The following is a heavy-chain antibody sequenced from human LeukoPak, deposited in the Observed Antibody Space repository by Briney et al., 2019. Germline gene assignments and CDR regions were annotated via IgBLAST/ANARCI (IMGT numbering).Heavy chain of an antibody. CDR2: IYHSGST. Sequence: SETLSLTCAVSGGSISSNNWWSWVRQPPGKGLEWIGEIYHSGSTYYNPSLKSRVTISLDKSKNQFSLKLNSVTAADTAVYYCARGITGTSRKGAFDIWGQGTMVTVSS. CDR3: ARGITGTSRKGAFDI. D-gene: IGHD1-20*01. V-gene: IGHV4-4*02. CDR1: GGSISSNNW. J-gene: IGHJ3*02.